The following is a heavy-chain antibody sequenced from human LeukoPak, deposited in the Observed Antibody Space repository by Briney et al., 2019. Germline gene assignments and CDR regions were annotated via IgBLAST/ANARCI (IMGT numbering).Heavy chain of an antibody. D-gene: IGHD3-22*01. V-gene: IGHV4-39*01. Sequence: PSKPLSFPFTVPDSPITSSRSSWCWIRQPPGKGLEWIGSIYYSGSTYYNPSLKSRVTISADPSKNQFSLKLTSMTPADTAVYYCRAYYYVSSGYYVYYRGQGTLVIVSS. CDR3: RAYYYVSSGYYVYY. J-gene: IGHJ4*02. CDR2: IYYSGST. CDR1: DSPITSSRSS.